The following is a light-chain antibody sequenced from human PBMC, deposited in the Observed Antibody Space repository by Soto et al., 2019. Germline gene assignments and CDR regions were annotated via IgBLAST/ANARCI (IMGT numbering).Light chain of an antibody. CDR2: YDS. CDR1: NVGSRS. V-gene: IGLV3-21*01. Sequence: SYELTQPPSVSVAPGETARISCGGTNVGSRSVHWYQQKPGQAPFLVIYYDSDRPSGIPERFSGSNSGNTATLIISRVEAGDEADYYCQVWEATGDQVVFGGGTKVTVL. CDR3: QVWEATGDQVV. J-gene: IGLJ2*01.